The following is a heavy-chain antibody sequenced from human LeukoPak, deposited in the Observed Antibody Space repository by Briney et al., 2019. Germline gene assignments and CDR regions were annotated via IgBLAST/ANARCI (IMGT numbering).Heavy chain of an antibody. CDR1: GGSFSGYY. V-gene: IGHV4-34*01. J-gene: IGHJ4*02. Sequence: SETLSLTCAVYGGSFSGYYWSWIRQPPGKGLEWIGEINHSGSTNYNPSLKSRVTISVDTSKNQFSLKLSSVTAADTAVYYCASLCPKYSSGWDYWGQGTLVTVSS. D-gene: IGHD6-19*01. CDR2: INHSGST. CDR3: ASLCPKYSSGWDY.